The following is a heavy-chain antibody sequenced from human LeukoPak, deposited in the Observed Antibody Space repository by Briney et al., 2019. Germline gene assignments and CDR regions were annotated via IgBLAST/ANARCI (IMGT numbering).Heavy chain of an antibody. CDR1: GGSISSSSYY. V-gene: IGHV4-39*01. D-gene: IGHD3-9*01. Sequence: PSETLSLTCTVSGGSISSSSYYWGWIRQPPGKGLEWIGSIYYSGSTYYNPSLKSRVTISVDTSKNQFSLKLSSVTAADTAVYYCARGVKNYDILTGYSSSYYFDYWGQGTLVTVSS. J-gene: IGHJ4*02. CDR2: IYYSGST. CDR3: ARGVKNYDILTGYSSSYYFDY.